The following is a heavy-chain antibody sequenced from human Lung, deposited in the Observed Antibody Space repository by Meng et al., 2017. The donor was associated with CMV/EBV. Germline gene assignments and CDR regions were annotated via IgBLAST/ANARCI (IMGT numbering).Heavy chain of an antibody. CDR3: ARERDATYYFHN. J-gene: IGHJ4*02. Sequence: PVQAGAGVLKPGAYVKVTGTPPGDTFTYSHIQWVRQAPGQGLEWVGINNPRDGDTSYSQKLRGRVTLTRDTSTSTAYMELSSLSSGDTAVYYCARERDATYYFHNWGQGTLVTVSS. CDR1: GDTFTYSH. D-gene: IGHD5-24*01. CDR2: NNPRDGDT. V-gene: IGHV1-46*04.